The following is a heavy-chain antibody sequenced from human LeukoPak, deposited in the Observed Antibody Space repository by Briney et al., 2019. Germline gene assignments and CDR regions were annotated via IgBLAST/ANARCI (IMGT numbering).Heavy chain of an antibody. J-gene: IGHJ6*02. CDR2: VSGSGGYK. CDR1: GFTFSSYS. Sequence: GGSLRLSCVVSGFTFSSYSMSWVRQAPGKGPEWVSGVSGSGGYKYYAESVKGRFIISRDNSKSTLYLQMSSLRVEDTAVYYCAKDPYSYGPRDYYYYGMDVRGQGTTVTV. CDR3: AKDPYSYGPRDYYYYGMDV. D-gene: IGHD3-16*02. V-gene: IGHV3-23*01.